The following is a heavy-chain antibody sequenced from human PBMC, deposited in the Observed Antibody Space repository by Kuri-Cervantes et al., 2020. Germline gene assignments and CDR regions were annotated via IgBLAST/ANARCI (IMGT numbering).Heavy chain of an antibody. CDR2: IIPIFGTA. CDR3: AREGYGSGSYYNVFRPNWFDP. CDR1: GGTFSSYA. J-gene: IGHJ5*02. Sequence: SVKVSCKASGGTFSSYAISWVRQAPGQGLEWMGGIIPIFGTANYAQKFQGRVTITADESTSTAYMELSSLGSEDTAVYYCAREGYGSGSYYNVFRPNWFDPWGQGTLVTVSS. D-gene: IGHD3-10*01. V-gene: IGHV1-69*13.